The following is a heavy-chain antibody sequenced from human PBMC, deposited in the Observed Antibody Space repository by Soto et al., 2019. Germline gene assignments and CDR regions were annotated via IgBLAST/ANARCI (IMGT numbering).Heavy chain of an antibody. D-gene: IGHD5-12*01. CDR3: AKDGTEMATITHFDY. J-gene: IGHJ4*02. V-gene: IGHV3-9*01. CDR1: GFTFDDYA. Sequence: GGSLRLSCAASGFTFDDYAMHWVRQAPRKGLEWVSGISWNSGSIGYADSVKGRFTISRDNAKNSLYLQMNSLRAEDTALYYCAKDGTEMATITHFDYWGQGTLVTVSS. CDR2: ISWNSGSI.